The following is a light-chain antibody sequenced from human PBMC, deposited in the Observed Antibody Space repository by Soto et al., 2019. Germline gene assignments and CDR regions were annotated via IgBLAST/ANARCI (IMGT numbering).Light chain of an antibody. V-gene: IGLV2-14*03. CDR1: SSDVDAYNY. CDR2: DVS. Sequence: QSVPTQPASVSGSPGQSITISCTGTSSDVDAYNYVSWYQQHPGKAPKVMIYDVSNRPSGVSYRFSGSKSGITASLTISVLQAEDEADYYCCSYTSSSTYVFGTGTKLTVL. CDR3: CSYTSSSTYV. J-gene: IGLJ1*01.